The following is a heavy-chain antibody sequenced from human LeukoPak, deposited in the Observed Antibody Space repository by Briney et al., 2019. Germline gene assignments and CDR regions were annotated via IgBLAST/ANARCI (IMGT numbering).Heavy chain of an antibody. CDR1: GFTFSSYA. J-gene: IGHJ3*02. Sequence: GGSRRLSCAASGFTFSSYAMAWVRQAPGKGLEWVAVISYDGSNKYYADSVKGRFTISRDNSKNTLYLQMNSLRAEDTAVYYCAKAESGWETDGFDIWGQGTMVTVSS. CDR2: ISYDGSNK. CDR3: AKAESGWETDGFDI. D-gene: IGHD6-19*01. V-gene: IGHV3-30*18.